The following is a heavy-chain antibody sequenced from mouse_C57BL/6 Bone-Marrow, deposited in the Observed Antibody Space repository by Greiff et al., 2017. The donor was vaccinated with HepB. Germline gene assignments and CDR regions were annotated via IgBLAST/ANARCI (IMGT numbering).Heavy chain of an antibody. J-gene: IGHJ1*03. Sequence: EVKLLESGGGLVQPGGSMKLSCAASGFTFSDAWMDWVRQSPEKGLEWVAEIRNKANNHATYYAESVKGRFTISRDDSKSSVYLQMNSLRAEDTGIYYCTSPPYDGYSDWYFDVWGTGTTVTVSS. CDR2: IRNKANNHAT. CDR3: TSPPYDGYSDWYFDV. V-gene: IGHV6-6*01. CDR1: GFTFSDAW. D-gene: IGHD2-3*01.